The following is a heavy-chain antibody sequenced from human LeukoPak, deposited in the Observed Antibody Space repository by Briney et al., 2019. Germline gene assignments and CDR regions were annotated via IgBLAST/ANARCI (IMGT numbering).Heavy chain of an antibody. Sequence: SETLSLTCTVSGGSISSYYWSWIRQPPGKGLERIGYIYYSGSTNYNPSLKSRVTISVDTSKNQFSLKLSSVTAADTAVYYCARRFGGGRYNWFDPWGQGTLVTVSS. V-gene: IGHV4-59*08. CDR1: GGSISSYY. J-gene: IGHJ5*02. D-gene: IGHD2-15*01. CDR2: IYYSGST. CDR3: ARRFGGGRYNWFDP.